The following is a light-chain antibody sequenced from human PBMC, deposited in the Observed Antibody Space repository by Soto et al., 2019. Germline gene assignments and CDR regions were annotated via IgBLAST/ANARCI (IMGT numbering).Light chain of an antibody. Sequence: EIVLTQSPATLSLSPGERATLSCRASQSVSKNYLAWYQQKPGQAPRLLIYDASSRATGIPDRFSGSGSGTDFTLTISRLEPEDFVVYYCQQCARSPLTFGQGTKVEIK. V-gene: IGKV3-20*01. J-gene: IGKJ1*01. CDR3: QQCARSPLT. CDR2: DAS. CDR1: QSVSKNY.